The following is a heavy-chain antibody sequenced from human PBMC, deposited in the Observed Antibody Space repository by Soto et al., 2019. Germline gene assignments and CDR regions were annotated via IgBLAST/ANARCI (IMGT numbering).Heavy chain of an antibody. V-gene: IGHV5-10-1*01. CDR1: GYSFTSYW. J-gene: IGHJ6*02. CDR3: ARTAAAGTGGYYYYSYGMDV. Sequence: PGESLKISCKGSGYSFTSYWISWVRQMPGKGLEWMGRIDPSDSYTNYSPSFQGHVTISADKSISTAYLQWSSLKASDTAMYYCARTAAAGTGGYYYYSYGMDVWGQGTTVTVSS. D-gene: IGHD6-13*01. CDR2: IDPSDSYT.